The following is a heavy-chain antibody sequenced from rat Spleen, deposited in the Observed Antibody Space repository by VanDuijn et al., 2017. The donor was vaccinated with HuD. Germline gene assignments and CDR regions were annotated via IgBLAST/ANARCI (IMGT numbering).Heavy chain of an antibody. CDR2: ISYGDSSGHSGT. CDR1: GFTFSDFD. CDR3: TTTYDGSYYYDY. J-gene: IGHJ2*01. Sequence: EVQLVESGGGLVQPGGSLKLSCAVSGFTFSDFDMAWVRQAPTKGLEWVATISYGDSSGHSGTYYRDSVRGRFTISREDAKSTLSLQMDSLRSEDTATYYGTTTYDGSYYYDYWGQGVMVTVSS. V-gene: IGHV5-7*01. D-gene: IGHD1-12*02.